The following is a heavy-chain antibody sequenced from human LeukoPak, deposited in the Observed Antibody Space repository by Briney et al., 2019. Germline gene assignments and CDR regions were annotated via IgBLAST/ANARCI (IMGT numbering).Heavy chain of an antibody. D-gene: IGHD3-22*01. Sequence: GGSLRLSCAASGFRFSSYDMNWVRQAPGKGLEWVSYISSSGTTIYYADSVKGRFTISRDNAQNSLHLHMNSLRAEDTAVYYCARDHYYDSTFDYWGQGTLVTVSS. J-gene: IGHJ4*02. CDR1: GFRFSSYD. CDR3: ARDHYYDSTFDY. V-gene: IGHV3-48*03. CDR2: ISSSGTTI.